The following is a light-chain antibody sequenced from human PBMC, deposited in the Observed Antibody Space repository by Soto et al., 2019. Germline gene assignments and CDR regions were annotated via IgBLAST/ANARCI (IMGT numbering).Light chain of an antibody. CDR3: QQYGSSPLT. CDR1: RSVSSSY. CDR2: DAS. J-gene: IGKJ4*01. V-gene: IGKV3D-20*01. Sequence: EIVLTQSPATLSLSPGERATLSCGASRSVSSSYLAWYQQKPGLAPRLLIYDASSRATGIPDRFSGSGSGTDFTLTISILEPEDFAVYYCQQYGSSPLTFGGGTKVEIK.